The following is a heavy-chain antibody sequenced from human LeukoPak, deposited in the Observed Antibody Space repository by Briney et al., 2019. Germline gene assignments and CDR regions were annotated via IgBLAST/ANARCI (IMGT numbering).Heavy chain of an antibody. D-gene: IGHD5-24*01. Sequence: ASVKVSCKASGYTFTRYYIHWVRQAPRQGLEWMGLINPSGGSTNYAQKFQGRVTMTRDTSTSTVYMELSSLRSDDTAVYYCARVLNGYNIRDYFDYWGQGTLVTVSS. V-gene: IGHV1-46*01. J-gene: IGHJ4*02. CDR2: INPSGGST. CDR3: ARVLNGYNIRDYFDY. CDR1: GYTFTRYY.